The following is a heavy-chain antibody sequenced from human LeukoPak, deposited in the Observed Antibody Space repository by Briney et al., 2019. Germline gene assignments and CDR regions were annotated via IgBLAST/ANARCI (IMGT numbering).Heavy chain of an antibody. J-gene: IGHJ2*01. V-gene: IGHV4-38-2*02. D-gene: IGHD3-16*01. CDR2: IHHTGST. Sequence: SETLSLTCTVSGYSISSGYYWGWIRQPPGKGLEWIGSIHHTGSTHFNPSLKSRVTISVDTSKNQFSLNLSSVTAADTAVYYCARAGFGWYFDLWGRGTLVTVSS. CDR1: GYSISSGYY. CDR3: ARAGFGWYFDL.